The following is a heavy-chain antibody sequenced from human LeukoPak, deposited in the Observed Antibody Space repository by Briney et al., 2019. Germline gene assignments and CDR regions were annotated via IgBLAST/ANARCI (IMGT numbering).Heavy chain of an antibody. V-gene: IGHV1-46*03. CDR3: ASDQGCSSGWCAYYYYGMDV. D-gene: IGHD6-19*01. CDR1: GYTFTSYY. Sequence: GASVTVSCKASGYTFTSYYMHWVRQAPGQGLEWMGIINPSGGSTSYAHKFQGRVTMTRDTSTSTVYMELSSLRSEDTAVYYCASDQGCSSGWCAYYYYGMDVWGQGTTVTVSS. CDR2: INPSGGST. J-gene: IGHJ6*02.